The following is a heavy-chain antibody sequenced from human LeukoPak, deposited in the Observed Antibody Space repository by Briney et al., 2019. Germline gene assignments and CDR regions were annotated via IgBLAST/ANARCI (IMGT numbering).Heavy chain of an antibody. J-gene: IGHJ4*02. Sequence: ASMKVSCKASGYTFTSYYMHWVRQAPGQGLEWMGIINPSGGSTSYAQKFQGRVTMTRDTSTSTVYMELSSLRSEDTAVYYCARSYYGSGSYYDQDLDYWGQGTLVTVSS. CDR2: INPSGGST. CDR3: ARSYYGSGSYYDQDLDY. CDR1: GYTFTSYY. V-gene: IGHV1-46*01. D-gene: IGHD3-10*01.